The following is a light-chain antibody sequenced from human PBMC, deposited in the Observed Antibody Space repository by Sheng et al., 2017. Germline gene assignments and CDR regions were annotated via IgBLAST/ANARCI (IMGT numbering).Light chain of an antibody. Sequence: DIQMTQSPSSLSASVGDRVTITCRPSQAISSYLNWYQQKPGEAPKLLIYAESSLQSGVPSRFSGGRSGTDFTLIISSLQPEDFATYYCQQAYRTPYTFGQGTKLGIK. V-gene: IGKV1-39*01. CDR2: AES. CDR1: QAISSY. CDR3: QQAYRTPYT. J-gene: IGKJ2*01.